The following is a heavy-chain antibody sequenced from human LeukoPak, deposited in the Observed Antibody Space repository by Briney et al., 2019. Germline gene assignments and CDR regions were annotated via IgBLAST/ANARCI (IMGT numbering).Heavy chain of an antibody. CDR2: ISSRGSTI. V-gene: IGHV3-11*01. D-gene: IGHD6-13*01. J-gene: IGHJ4*02. Sequence: GGSLRLSCGASGFTFSDYYMYWIRQAPGKGLEWVSYISSRGSTIFYTDSVKGRFTISRDNAKNSLYLQMNTLRDEDTAVYYCARGKTAASGVFDYWGQGTLVTFSS. CDR3: ARGKTAASGVFDY. CDR1: GFTFSDYY.